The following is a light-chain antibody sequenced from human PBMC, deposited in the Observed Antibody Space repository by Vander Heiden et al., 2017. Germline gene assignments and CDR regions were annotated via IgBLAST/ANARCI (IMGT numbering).Light chain of an antibody. CDR2: GAS. J-gene: IGKJ3*01. V-gene: IGKV1-39*01. Sequence: DIQMTQSPSSLSASVGDRVTITCRPTQSISTYLNWYQQKPGKAPELLIYGASSLQSGAPSRFRGSGSGTDFTLTISSLQPEDFATYYCQQSYTTPFTFGPGTKVDIK. CDR1: QSISTY. CDR3: QQSYTTPFT.